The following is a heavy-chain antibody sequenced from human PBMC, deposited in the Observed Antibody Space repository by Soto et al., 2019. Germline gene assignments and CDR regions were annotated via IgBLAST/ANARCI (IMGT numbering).Heavy chain of an antibody. CDR2: IYYSGST. CDR3: PRRPYGSSWHFDY. D-gene: IGHD6-13*01. CDR1: GGSISSSSYY. Sequence: QLQLQESGPGLVKPSETLSLTCTVSGGSISSSSYYWGWIRQPPGKGLEWIGSIYYSGSTYYNPPLKSRVTLSVDTSQNQFSLKLSSVTAADTAVYYCPRRPYGSSWHFDYWGQGTLLTVSS. V-gene: IGHV4-39*01. J-gene: IGHJ4*02.